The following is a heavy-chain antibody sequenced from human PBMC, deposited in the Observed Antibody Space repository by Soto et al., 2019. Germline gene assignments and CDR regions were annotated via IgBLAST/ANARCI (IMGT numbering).Heavy chain of an antibody. CDR3: ATPVSIVVVPAVTTRVNVYDY. D-gene: IGHD2-2*01. V-gene: IGHV3-30*03. CDR2: ISYDGSNK. J-gene: IGHJ4*02. CDR1: GFTFSSYG. Sequence: GGSLRLSCAASGFTFSSYGMHWVRQAPGKGLEWVAVISYDGSNKYYADSVKGRFTISRDNSKNTLYLQMNSLRAEDTAVYYCATPVSIVVVPAVTTRVNVYDYWGQGTLLTVSS.